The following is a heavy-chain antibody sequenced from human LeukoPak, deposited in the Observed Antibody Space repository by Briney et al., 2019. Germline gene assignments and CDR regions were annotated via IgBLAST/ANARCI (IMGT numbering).Heavy chain of an antibody. CDR2: INHSGST. CDR1: GGSFSGYY. D-gene: IGHD3-10*01. CDR3: ARGSLYYYGSGDRFDP. V-gene: IGHV4-34*01. J-gene: IGHJ5*02. Sequence: SETLSLTCAVYGGSFSGYYWSWIRQPPGKGLEWIGEINHSGSTNYNPSLKSRVTISVDTSKNQFSLKLSSVTAADTAVYYCARGSLYYYGSGDRFDPWGQGTLVTVSS.